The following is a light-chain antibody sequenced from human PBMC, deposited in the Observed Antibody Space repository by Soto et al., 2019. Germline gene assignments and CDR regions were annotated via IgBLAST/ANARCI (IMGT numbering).Light chain of an antibody. CDR1: QSISNY. Sequence: DIQMTQSPSSLSASVGDRVTISCRASQSISNYLNWYQQKPGKAPKLLIYASFTLQSGVPSRFSGSGSATDFTLTISSLQPEDFGTYYCQQTYSSPETFGQGTKVEI. CDR3: QQTYSSPET. CDR2: ASF. J-gene: IGKJ1*01. V-gene: IGKV1-39*01.